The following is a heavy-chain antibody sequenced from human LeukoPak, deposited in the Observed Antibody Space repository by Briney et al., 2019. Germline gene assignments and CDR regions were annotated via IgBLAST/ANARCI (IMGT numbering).Heavy chain of an antibody. Sequence: GESLKISCKGSGYSFTSYWIGWVRQMPGKGLEWMGIIYPGDSDTRYSPSFQGQVTISVDKTINTAYLQWSSLKASDSAMYYCARPGRDGGYSYGFDHWGQGTLVTVSS. CDR1: GYSFTSYW. J-gene: IGHJ5*02. D-gene: IGHD5-18*01. CDR2: IYPGDSDT. CDR3: ARPGRDGGYSYGFDH. V-gene: IGHV5-51*01.